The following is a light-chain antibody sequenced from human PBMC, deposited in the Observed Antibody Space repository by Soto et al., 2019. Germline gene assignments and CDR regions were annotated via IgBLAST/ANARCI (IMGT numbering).Light chain of an antibody. CDR3: MQTILPHS. V-gene: IGKV2D-29*01. CDR2: EVS. J-gene: IGKJ2*03. CDR1: ESLLHRDGRTY. Sequence: IVLTQTPLSLSVTPGQPASISCRSSESLLHRDGRTYLYGYLQKAGQPPQLLIQEVSNRLSGVPERFTGSGAGTDFTLEISRVEAEDVGVYYCMQTILPHSLGQGTKLEIK.